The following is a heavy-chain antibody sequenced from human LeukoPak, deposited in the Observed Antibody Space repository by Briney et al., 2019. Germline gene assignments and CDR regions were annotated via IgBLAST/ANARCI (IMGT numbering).Heavy chain of an antibody. J-gene: IGHJ4*02. CDR1: GFTFDDNA. V-gene: IGHV3-33*08. CDR3: ARDAGRYFDWLGY. D-gene: IGHD3-9*01. CDR2: IWYDGSNK. Sequence: GGSLRLSCAASGFTFDDNAMHWVRQAPGKGLEWVAVIWYDGSNKYYADSVKGRFTISRDNSKNTLYLQMNSLRAEDTAVYYCARDAGRYFDWLGYWGQGTLVTVSS.